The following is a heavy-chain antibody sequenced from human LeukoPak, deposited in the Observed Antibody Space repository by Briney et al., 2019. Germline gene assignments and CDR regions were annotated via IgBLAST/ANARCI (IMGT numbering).Heavy chain of an antibody. CDR2: IASSGSTI. CDR1: GFTFSDYY. D-gene: IGHD3-16*01. V-gene: IGHV3-11*04. CDR3: ARDLLSLPHKYFDS. J-gene: IGHJ4*02. Sequence: GGSLRLSCAASGFTFSDYYMNWIRQAPGKGLEWVSYIASSGSTIYYADSVKGRFTISRDNAKNSLYLQMNSLRVEDTAVYYCARDLLSLPHKYFDSWGQGTLVTVSS.